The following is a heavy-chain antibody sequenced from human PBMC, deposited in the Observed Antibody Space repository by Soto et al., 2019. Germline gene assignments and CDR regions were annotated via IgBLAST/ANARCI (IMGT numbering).Heavy chain of an antibody. CDR2: IVPLPGTT. CDR1: GGTFTKYA. J-gene: IGHJ3*01. V-gene: IGHV1-69*01. CDR3: ASGVGGLGGSSGWPEYAFDV. D-gene: IGHD6-19*01. Sequence: QVQLVQSGAAVRKPGSSVKVSCKASGGTFTKYAITWVRQAPRQGLEWMGGIVPLPGTTNYAQKFRGRVTISADDSTSTAYLELSSLRSEDTAVYYSASGVGGLGGSSGWPEYAFDVWGQGTMVIVSS.